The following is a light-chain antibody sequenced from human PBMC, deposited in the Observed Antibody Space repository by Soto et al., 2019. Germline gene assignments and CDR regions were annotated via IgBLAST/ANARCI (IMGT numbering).Light chain of an antibody. CDR3: QQYGSSPFT. CDR1: QSVSSR. V-gene: IGKV3-20*01. J-gene: IGKJ3*01. Sequence: EIVLTHSPGTLALSPGEGAALSRRASQSVSSRLAWYQQKPGQAPRLLISGASSRATGIPDRFSGSGSGTDFTLTISRLEPEDFAVYYCQQYGSSPFTFGPGTKVDI. CDR2: GAS.